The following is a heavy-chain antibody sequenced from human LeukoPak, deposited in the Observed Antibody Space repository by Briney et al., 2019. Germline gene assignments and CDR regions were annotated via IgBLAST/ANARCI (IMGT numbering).Heavy chain of an antibody. D-gene: IGHD3-22*01. CDR1: GFTVRSNY. V-gene: IGHV3-66*01. Sequence: GGSLRLSCAASGFTVRSNYMSWVRQAPGKGLEWVSVSYSDGTTYYADSVKGSFTISRDKSKNTLYLQMNSLRDEDTAVYYCARWGKHYYDSSEAFDYWGQGTLVTVSS. J-gene: IGHJ4*02. CDR3: ARWGKHYYDSSEAFDY. CDR2: SYSDGTT.